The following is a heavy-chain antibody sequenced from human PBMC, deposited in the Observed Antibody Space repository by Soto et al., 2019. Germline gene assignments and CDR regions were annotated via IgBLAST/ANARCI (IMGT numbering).Heavy chain of an antibody. J-gene: IGHJ5*02. Sequence: QVQLQESGPGLVKPSQTLSLTCTVSGGSISSGGYYWSWIRQHPGKGLEWIGYIYYSGSTYYNPSLTRRVTISVDTSKNQFALKLSSVTAADTAVYYCARVGGINWFDPWGQGTLVTVSS. CDR3: ARVGGINWFDP. V-gene: IGHV4-31*03. CDR1: GGSISSGGYY. CDR2: IYYSGST. D-gene: IGHD3-16*01.